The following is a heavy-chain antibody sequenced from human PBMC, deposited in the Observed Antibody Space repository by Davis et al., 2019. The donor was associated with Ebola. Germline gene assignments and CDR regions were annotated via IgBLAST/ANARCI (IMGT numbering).Heavy chain of an antibody. Sequence: GESLKISCAAPGFTFSSYTLHWVRQAPGKGLEWVAVISYDGDNNYYADSVQGRFTISRDNSKNTLYLQMNSLRAEDTAIYYCARGAYGDYIVKAFDIWGQGTKVTVSS. CDR3: ARGAYGDYIVKAFDI. J-gene: IGHJ3*02. CDR2: ISYDGDNN. CDR1: GFTFSSYT. D-gene: IGHD4-17*01. V-gene: IGHV3-30*04.